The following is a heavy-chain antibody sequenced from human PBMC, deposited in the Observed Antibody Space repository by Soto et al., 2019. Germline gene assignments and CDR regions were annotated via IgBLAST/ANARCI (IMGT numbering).Heavy chain of an antibody. Sequence: QVQLVESGGGVVQPGRSLRLSCAASGFTFSSYGMHWVRQAPGKGLEWVAVIWYDGSNKYYADSVKGRFTISRDNSKNTLYLQMNSLRAEDTAVYYCARGRYDILTGYYNYYYYGMDVWGQGTTVTFSS. CDR3: ARGRYDILTGYYNYYYYGMDV. D-gene: IGHD3-9*01. J-gene: IGHJ6*02. CDR1: GFTFSSYG. V-gene: IGHV3-33*01. CDR2: IWYDGSNK.